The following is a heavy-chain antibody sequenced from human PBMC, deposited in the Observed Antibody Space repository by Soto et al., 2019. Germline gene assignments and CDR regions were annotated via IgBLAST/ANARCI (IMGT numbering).Heavy chain of an antibody. CDR3: ARAGGCSSTSCDLDH. V-gene: IGHV4-4*02. CDR1: GGSVSNNW. J-gene: IGHJ4*02. CDR2: IYQSGST. Sequence: SETLSLTCAVSGGSVSNNWWSWVRQPPGKGLEWIGEIYQSGSTNYSPSLKSRVTISLDRSKNQFSLKMNSVTAADTAVYYCARAGGCSSTSCDLDHWSQGTLVTVSS. D-gene: IGHD2-2*01.